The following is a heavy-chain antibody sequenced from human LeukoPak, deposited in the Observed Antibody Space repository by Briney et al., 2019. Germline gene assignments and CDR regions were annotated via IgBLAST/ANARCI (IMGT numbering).Heavy chain of an antibody. V-gene: IGHV3-30*04. Sequence: PGGSLRLSCAASGFTFSSYAMHWVRQAPGKGLEWVAVISYDGSNKYYADSVKGRFTISRDNSKNTLYLQMNSLRAEDTAVYYCARERHYAFDIWGQGTMVTVSS. J-gene: IGHJ3*02. CDR1: GFTFSSYA. CDR3: ARERHYAFDI. CDR2: ISYDGSNK.